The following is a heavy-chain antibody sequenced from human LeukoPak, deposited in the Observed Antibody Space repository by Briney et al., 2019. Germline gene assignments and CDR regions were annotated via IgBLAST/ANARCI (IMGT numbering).Heavy chain of an antibody. J-gene: IGHJ4*02. Sequence: PGGSLRHSCAASGFTFKTYDMSWVRQAPGKGLEWVSSINGGGGSTYYADSVKGRFTISRDNSENTLYLQMHSLRAEGPAVYYCARRYITGWHCESWGEGTLVTVSS. CDR3: ARRYITGWHCES. CDR2: INGGGGST. D-gene: IGHD6-19*01. V-gene: IGHV3-23*01. CDR1: GFTFKTYD.